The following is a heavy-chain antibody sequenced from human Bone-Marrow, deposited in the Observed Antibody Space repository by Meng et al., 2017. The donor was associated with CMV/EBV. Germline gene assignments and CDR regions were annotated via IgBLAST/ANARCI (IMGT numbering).Heavy chain of an antibody. D-gene: IGHD3-3*01. CDR2: IGTACDT. V-gene: IGHV3-13*03. Sequence: GGSLRLSCAACGFTFSSYDMHWVRKATGKSLEWVSAIGTACDTYYPGYVKGQFTISREYAKNSLYLQMNSLRAEDTAVYYFARVSFGGAFDIWGQGTMVTVSS. CDR1: GFTFSSYD. CDR3: ARVSFGGAFDI. J-gene: IGHJ3*02.